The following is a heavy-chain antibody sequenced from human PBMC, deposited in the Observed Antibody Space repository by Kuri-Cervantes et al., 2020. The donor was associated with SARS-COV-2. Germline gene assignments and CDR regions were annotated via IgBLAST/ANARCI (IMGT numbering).Heavy chain of an antibody. CDR3: ARGYCSSTSCYPSDY. D-gene: IGHD2-2*01. CDR1: GGTFSSYA. J-gene: IGHJ4*02. CDR2: IIPIFGTA. V-gene: IGHV1-69*06. Sequence: SVKVSCKASGGTFSSYAISWVRQAPGQGLEWMGGIIPIFGTANYAQKFQGRVTITADKSTSTAYMELSSLRSEDTAVYYCARGYCSSTSCYPSDYWGQGTLVTVSS.